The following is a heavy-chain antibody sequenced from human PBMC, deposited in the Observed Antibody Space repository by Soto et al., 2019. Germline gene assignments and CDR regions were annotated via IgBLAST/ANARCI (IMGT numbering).Heavy chain of an antibody. CDR2: ISYDGSNK. CDR3: AREGITMIVVPMSYFDY. J-gene: IGHJ4*02. CDR1: GFTFSSYA. Sequence: QVQLVESGGGVVQPGRSLRLSCAASGFTFSSYAMHWVRQAPGKGLEWVAVISYDGSNKYYADSVKGRFTISRDNSKKTMYPKMNSLRAEDTAVYYCAREGITMIVVPMSYFDYWGKGTLVTVSS. V-gene: IGHV3-30*14. D-gene: IGHD3-22*01.